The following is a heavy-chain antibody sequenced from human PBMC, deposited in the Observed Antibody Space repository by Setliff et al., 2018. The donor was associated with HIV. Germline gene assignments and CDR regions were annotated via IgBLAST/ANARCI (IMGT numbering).Heavy chain of an antibody. J-gene: IGHJ5*02. Sequence: SETLSLTCTVSGGSISSNWWGWIRQPPGKGLEWIGYIYYSGTTNYNPSLKSRVTISMDTSKNQFSLKLSSVTAADTAVYYCARYWAAYTPWHDILTGTQARFDPWGQGTLVTV. CDR3: ARYWAAYTPWHDILTGTQARFDP. CDR2: IYYSGTT. CDR1: GGSISSNW. D-gene: IGHD3-9*01. V-gene: IGHV4-59*12.